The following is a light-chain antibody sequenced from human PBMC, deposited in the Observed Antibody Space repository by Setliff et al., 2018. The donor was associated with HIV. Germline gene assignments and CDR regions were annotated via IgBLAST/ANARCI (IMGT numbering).Light chain of an antibody. CDR1: SSDVGGYNY. CDR3: ISYTSSITWV. J-gene: IGLJ3*02. V-gene: IGLV2-14*01. Sequence: QSVLTQPASVSGSPGQSITISCTGTSSDVGGYNYVSWYQQHPGKVPKLMIYEVSNRPSGVSDRFSGFKSGNTASLTISGLQAEDEADYYCISYTSSITWVFGGGTKVTVL. CDR2: EVS.